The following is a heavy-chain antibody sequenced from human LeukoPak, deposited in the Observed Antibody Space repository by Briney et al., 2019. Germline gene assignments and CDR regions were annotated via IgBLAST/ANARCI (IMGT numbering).Heavy chain of an antibody. J-gene: IGHJ6*02. V-gene: IGHV4-59*08. CDR2: IYYSET. Sequence: SSETLSLTCTVSGGSISGSYWSWIRQPLEKGLVWIGYIYYSETYYNPSLKSRVTISLDTSKNQFSLNLRFVTAADTAVYFCARTQGWGTVRTGYYYGMDVWGQGTTVTVSS. CDR3: ARTQGWGTVRTGYYYGMDV. CDR1: GGSISGSY. D-gene: IGHD4-11*01.